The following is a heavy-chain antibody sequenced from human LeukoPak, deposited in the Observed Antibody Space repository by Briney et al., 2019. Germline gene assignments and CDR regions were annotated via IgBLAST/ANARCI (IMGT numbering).Heavy chain of an antibody. CDR2: ISYDGSNK. CDR3: ARVRGSGWYGGHFDY. V-gene: IGHV3-30*04. D-gene: IGHD6-19*01. Sequence: GGSLRLSCAASGFTFSSYAMHWVRQAPGKGLEWVAVISYDGSNKYYADSVKGRFTISRDNSKNTLYLQMNSLRAEDTAVYYCARVRGSGWYGGHFDYWGQGTLVTVSS. CDR1: GFTFSSYA. J-gene: IGHJ4*02.